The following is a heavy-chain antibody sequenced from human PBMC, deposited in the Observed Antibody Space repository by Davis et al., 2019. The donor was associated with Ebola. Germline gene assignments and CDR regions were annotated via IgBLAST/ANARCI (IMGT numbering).Heavy chain of an antibody. CDR2: ISRDSNNI. J-gene: IGHJ2*01. CDR1: GFNFEDYG. D-gene: IGHD2-15*01. V-gene: IGHV3-9*01. Sequence: GGSLRLSCTASGFNFEDYGMHWVRQVPGKGLQWVSGISRDSNNIRYADSVKGRFTVSRDNVKNSVFLEMISLRPEDTAFYFCAKDLVAVDPTYWYVDLGPWHPRDRLF. CDR3: AKDLVAVDPTYWYVDL.